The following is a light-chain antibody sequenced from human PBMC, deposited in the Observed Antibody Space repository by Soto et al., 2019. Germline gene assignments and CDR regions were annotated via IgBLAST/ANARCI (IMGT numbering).Light chain of an antibody. Sequence: EIVLTQSPGTLSLSPGERATLSCRASQSVNSNLAWYQQKFGQAPRLLIYGASTRATGIPARFSGSGSGTEFTLTISSLQSEDFAVYYCQQYNNWPPWTFGQGTKVDI. CDR1: QSVNSN. V-gene: IGKV3-15*01. CDR2: GAS. J-gene: IGKJ1*01. CDR3: QQYNNWPPWT.